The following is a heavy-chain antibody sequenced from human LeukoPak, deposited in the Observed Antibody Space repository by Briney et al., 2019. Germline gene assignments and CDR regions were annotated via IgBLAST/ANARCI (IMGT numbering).Heavy chain of an antibody. CDR3: ASRSDYGDYYWFDP. J-gene: IGHJ5*02. CDR2: INHSGST. CDR1: GGSFSGYY. V-gene: IGHV4-34*01. Sequence: SETLSLTCAVYGGSFSGYYWSWIRQPPGKGLEWIGEINHSGSTNYNSSLKSRVTISEDTSKNQFSLKLSSVTAADTAVYYCASRSDYGDYYWFDPWGQGTLVTVSS. D-gene: IGHD4-17*01.